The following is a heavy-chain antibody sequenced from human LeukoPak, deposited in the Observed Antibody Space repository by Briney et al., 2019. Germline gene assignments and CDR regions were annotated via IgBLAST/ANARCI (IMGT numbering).Heavy chain of an antibody. CDR1: GFTVSSNY. V-gene: IGHV3-66*01. J-gene: IGHJ4*02. CDR3: ARIEDYYDSSGYMGVDYFDY. D-gene: IGHD3-22*01. CDR2: IYSGGST. Sequence: GGSLRLSCAASGFTVSSNYMSWVRQAPGKGLEWVSVIYSGGSTYYADSVKGRFTISRDNSKNTLYLQMNSLRAEDTAVYYCARIEDYYDSSGYMGVDYFDYWGQGTLVTVSS.